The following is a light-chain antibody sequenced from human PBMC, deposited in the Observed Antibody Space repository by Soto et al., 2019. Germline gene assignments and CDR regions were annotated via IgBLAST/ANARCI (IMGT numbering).Light chain of an antibody. V-gene: IGKV1-33*01. CDR1: QDISNY. CDR2: DAS. CDR3: QQYYNLPLT. J-gene: IGKJ3*01. Sequence: DIQMTQSPSSLSASVGDRVTITCQASQDISNYLNWYHQKPGKAPKLLIYDASNLEPGVPSRFSGRGYGTHFTFPISSLQPEDIATYYCQQYYNLPLTFGAGPKVDIK.